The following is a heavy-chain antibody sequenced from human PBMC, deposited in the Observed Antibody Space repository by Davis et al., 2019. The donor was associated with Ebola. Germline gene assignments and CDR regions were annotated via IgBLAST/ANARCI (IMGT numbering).Heavy chain of an antibody. J-gene: IGHJ6*02. CDR2: IIPILGIA. Sequence: SSVNVSCQASGGTFSSYAISWVRQAPAQGLEWMGRIIPILGIANYAQKFQGRVPITADKSTSTAYMELSSLRSEDPAVYYCARVSVVVQYGMDGWGQGTTVTVSS. V-gene: IGHV1-69*04. D-gene: IGHD2-2*01. CDR3: ARVSVVVQYGMDG. CDR1: GGTFSSYA.